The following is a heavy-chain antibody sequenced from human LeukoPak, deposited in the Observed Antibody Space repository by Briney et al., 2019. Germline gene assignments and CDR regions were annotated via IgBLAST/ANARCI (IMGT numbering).Heavy chain of an antibody. CDR2: MSYDGSNK. CDR1: GFTFSSYG. CDR3: AKVSDYYYYYGMDV. Sequence: GGSLRLSCAASGFTFSSYGMHWVRQAPGKGLEWVAVMSYDGSNKYYADSVKGRFTISRDNSKNTLYLQMNSLRAEDTAVYYCAKVSDYYYYYGMDVWGQGTTVTVSS. J-gene: IGHJ6*02. V-gene: IGHV3-30*18.